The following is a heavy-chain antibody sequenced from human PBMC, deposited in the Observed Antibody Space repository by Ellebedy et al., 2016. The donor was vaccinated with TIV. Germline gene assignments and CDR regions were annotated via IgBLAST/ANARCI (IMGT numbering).Heavy chain of an antibody. CDR1: GYTFTGYY. Sequence: ASVKVSCKASGYTFTGYYMHWVRQAPGQGLEWMGWINPNSGGTNYAQKFQGWVTMTRDTSISTAYMDLTSLTSYDTAFYYCARGTGPSWFDPWGQGTLITVSS. V-gene: IGHV1-2*04. J-gene: IGHJ5*02. CDR3: ARGTGPSWFDP. D-gene: IGHD3-10*01. CDR2: INPNSGGT.